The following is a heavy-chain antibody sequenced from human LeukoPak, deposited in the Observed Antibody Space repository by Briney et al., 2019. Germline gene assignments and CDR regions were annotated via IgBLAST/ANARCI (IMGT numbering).Heavy chain of an antibody. CDR2: INPNSGGT. CDR3: ARVLDYVPITPFDY. J-gene: IGHJ4*02. Sequence: GASVKVSCTASGYTFTVYYMHWVRQAPGQGLEWMGWINPNSGGTNYAQKFQGRVTMTRDTSISTAYMELSRLRSDDTAVYYCARVLDYVPITPFDYWGQGTLVTVSS. D-gene: IGHD4-17*01. CDR1: GYTFTVYY. V-gene: IGHV1-2*02.